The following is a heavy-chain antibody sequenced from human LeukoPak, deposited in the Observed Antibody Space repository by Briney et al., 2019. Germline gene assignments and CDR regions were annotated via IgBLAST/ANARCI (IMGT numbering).Heavy chain of an antibody. Sequence: GGSLRLSCAASGFTFSSYSMNWGRQAPGKGLEWVSSISSSSSYIYYADSVKGRFTISRDNAKNSLYLQMNSLRAEDTAVYYCARDARRCSGGSCYSLWYFDYWGQGTLVTVSS. CDR2: ISSSSSYI. D-gene: IGHD2-15*01. CDR1: GFTFSSYS. V-gene: IGHV3-21*01. J-gene: IGHJ4*02. CDR3: ARDARRCSGGSCYSLWYFDY.